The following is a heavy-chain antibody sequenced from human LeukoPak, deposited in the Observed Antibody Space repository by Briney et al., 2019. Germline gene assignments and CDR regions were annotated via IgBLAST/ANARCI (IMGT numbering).Heavy chain of an antibody. V-gene: IGHV4-38-2*01. CDR2: IYHSGST. Sequence: SETLSLTCAVYGGSFSGYYWGWIRQPPGKGLEWIGSIYHSGSTYCNPSLKSRVTISVDTSKNQFSLKLSSVTAADTAVYHCARHRKGGDPTRNDFWSGYYTGAYYYMDVWGKGTTVTVSS. CDR1: GGSFSGYY. J-gene: IGHJ6*03. D-gene: IGHD3-3*01. CDR3: ARHRKGGDPTRNDFWSGYYTGAYYYMDV.